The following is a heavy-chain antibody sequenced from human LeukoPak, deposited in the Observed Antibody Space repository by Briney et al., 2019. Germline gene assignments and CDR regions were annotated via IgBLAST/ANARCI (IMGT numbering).Heavy chain of an antibody. D-gene: IGHD6-13*01. V-gene: IGHV4-61*02. Sequence: PSQTLSLTCTVSGGSISSGSYYWSWIRQPAGKGLEWIGRIYTSGSTNYNPSLKSRVTISVDTSKNQFSLKLSSVTAADTAVYYCAREGGSSWYGDAFDIWGQGTMVTVSS. CDR1: GGSISSGSYY. CDR2: IYTSGST. CDR3: AREGGSSWYGDAFDI. J-gene: IGHJ3*02.